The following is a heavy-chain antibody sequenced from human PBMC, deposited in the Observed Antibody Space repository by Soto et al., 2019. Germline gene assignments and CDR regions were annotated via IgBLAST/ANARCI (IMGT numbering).Heavy chain of an antibody. J-gene: IGHJ3*02. CDR3: ARGAEWLQSPDAFDI. V-gene: IGHV3-21*01. CDR2: ISSSSSYI. CDR1: GFTFSSYS. Sequence: PGGSLRLSCAASGFTFSSYSMNWVRQAPGKGLEWVSSISSSSSYIYYADSVKGRFTISRDNAKNSLYLQMNSLRAGDTAVYYCARGAEWLQSPDAFDIWGQGTMVTVS. D-gene: IGHD5-12*01.